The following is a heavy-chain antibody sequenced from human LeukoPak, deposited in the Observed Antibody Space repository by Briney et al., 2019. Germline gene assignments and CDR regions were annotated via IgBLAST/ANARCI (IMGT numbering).Heavy chain of an antibody. D-gene: IGHD3-9*01. CDR2: ISAYNGDT. V-gene: IGHV1-18*01. J-gene: IGHJ4*02. CDR1: GYTFTSYG. CDR3: ARDPIPVHYDILTGYSDY. Sequence: ASVKVSCKASGYTFTSYGISWVRQAPGQGLEWMGWISAYNGDTNYAQKVQGRVTMTIDTSTSTAYMELRSLRSDDTAVYYCARDPIPVHYDILTGYSDYWGQGTLVTVSS.